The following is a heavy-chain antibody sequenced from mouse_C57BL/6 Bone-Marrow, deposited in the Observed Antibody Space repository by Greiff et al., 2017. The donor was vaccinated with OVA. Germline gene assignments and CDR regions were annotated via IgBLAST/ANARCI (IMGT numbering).Heavy chain of an antibody. Sequence: EVKLQESGPGMVKPSQSLSLTCTVTGYSITSGYDWHWIRHFPGNKLEWMGYISYSGSTNYNPSLKSRISITHDTSKNHFFLKLNSVTTEDTAAYYGARDGGGYFDYWGQGTTLTVSS. J-gene: IGHJ2*01. V-gene: IGHV3-1*01. CDR1: GYSITSGYD. CDR3: ARDGGGYFDY. CDR2: ISYSGST.